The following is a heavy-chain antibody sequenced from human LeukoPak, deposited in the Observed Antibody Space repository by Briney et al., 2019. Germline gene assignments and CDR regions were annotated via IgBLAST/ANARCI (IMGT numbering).Heavy chain of an antibody. D-gene: IGHD3-10*01. J-gene: IGHJ4*02. V-gene: IGHV1-2*02. CDR1: GHTFTGYY. CDR2: INPNSGGT. Sequence: ASVKASCKASGHTFTGYYMHCLRQAPGQGLEWMGLINPNSGGTNYAQKFQGRVTMTRDTSISTAYMELSRLKSDDTAVYYCARDGSGSYLHYWGQGTLVTVSS. CDR3: ARDGSGSYLHY.